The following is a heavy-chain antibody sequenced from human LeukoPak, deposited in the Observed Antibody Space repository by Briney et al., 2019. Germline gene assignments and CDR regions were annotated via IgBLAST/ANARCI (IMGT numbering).Heavy chain of an antibody. CDR1: GGSISSYY. D-gene: IGHD2-15*01. J-gene: IGHJ4*02. CDR3: AAAARGGSFDY. Sequence: SETLSLTCTVSGGSISSYYWSWIRQPPGKGLEWIGYIYYSGSTNYNPSLKSRVTISVDTSKNQFSLKLSSVTAADTAVYCCAAAARGGSFDYWGQGTLVTVSS. CDR2: IYYSGST. V-gene: IGHV4-59*01.